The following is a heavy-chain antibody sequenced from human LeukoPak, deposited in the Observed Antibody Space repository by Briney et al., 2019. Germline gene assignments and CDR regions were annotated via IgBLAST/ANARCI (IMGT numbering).Heavy chain of an antibody. Sequence: SQTLSLTCTVSGGSISSGSYYWGWIRQPPGKGPEWIGSIYYSGSTYYNPSLKSRVTISVDTSKNQLSLKLSSVTAADTAVYYCAIQTPTYYYDTPRDAFDIWGQGTMVTVSS. D-gene: IGHD3-22*01. CDR2: IYYSGST. V-gene: IGHV4-39*07. J-gene: IGHJ3*02. CDR3: AIQTPTYYYDTPRDAFDI. CDR1: GGSISSGSYY.